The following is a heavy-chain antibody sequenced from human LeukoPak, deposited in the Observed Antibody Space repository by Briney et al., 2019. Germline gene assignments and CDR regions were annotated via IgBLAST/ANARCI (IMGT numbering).Heavy chain of an antibody. V-gene: IGHV3-30*18. CDR3: AKGAWIAVAGYYLDY. CDR2: ISYDGSNK. CDR1: GFTFSSYG. D-gene: IGHD6-19*01. J-gene: IGHJ4*02. Sequence: GGSLRLSCAASGFTFSSYGMHWVRQAPGKGLEWVAVISYDGSNKYYADSVKGRFTISRDNSKNTLYLQMNTLRAEDTAVYYWAKGAWIAVAGYYLDYGGKETLVTVPS.